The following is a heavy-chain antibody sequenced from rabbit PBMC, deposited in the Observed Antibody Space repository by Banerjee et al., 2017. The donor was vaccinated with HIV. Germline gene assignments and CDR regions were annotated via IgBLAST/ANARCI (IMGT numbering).Heavy chain of an antibody. CDR2: IYAGSGST. CDR1: GFSFSSSYY. CDR3: ARHYSGGWGDYYFNL. D-gene: IGHD4-1*01. Sequence: QSLEESRGDLVKPGASLTLTCTASGFSFSSSYYMCWVRQAPGKGLEWIACIYAGSGSTYYANWAKGRFTISKTSSTTVTLQMTSLTVADTAIYFCARHYSGGWGDYYFNLWGQGTLVTVS. V-gene: IGHV1S40*01. J-gene: IGHJ4*01.